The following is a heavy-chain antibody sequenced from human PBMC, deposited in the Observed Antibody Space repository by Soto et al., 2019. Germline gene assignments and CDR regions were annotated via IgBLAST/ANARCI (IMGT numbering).Heavy chain of an antibody. CDR3: VKQRGSGKTYYSNMEV. J-gene: IGHJ6*02. D-gene: IGHD3-10*01. CDR1: GFSFNSYA. V-gene: IGHV3-23*01. Sequence: EVQLLESGGGLVQPGGSLRLSGETSGFSFNSYAMTWVRQAPGMGLEWVAVINYNSRATFHAQSVKGRFTISKDNSRNTVFLQMDSLRAEDTAVYYCVKQRGSGKTYYSNMEVWGLGTTVIVSS. CDR2: INYNSRAT.